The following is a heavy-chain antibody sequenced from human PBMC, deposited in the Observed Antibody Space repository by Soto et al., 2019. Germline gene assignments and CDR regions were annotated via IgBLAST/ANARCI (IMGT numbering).Heavy chain of an antibody. CDR2: IKKDGSEK. V-gene: IGHV3-7*01. Sequence: GGSLRLSCVASGFSFSNAWMSWVRQAPGKGPEWVAKIKKDGSEKSYVDSVKGRFTISRDNAKNSLYLQMNSLRVDDTAVYYCATNAYWGQGSLVTVSS. CDR1: GFSFSNAW. J-gene: IGHJ4*02. CDR3: ATNAY.